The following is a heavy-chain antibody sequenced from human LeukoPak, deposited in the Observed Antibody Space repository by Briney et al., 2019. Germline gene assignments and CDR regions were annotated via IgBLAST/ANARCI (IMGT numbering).Heavy chain of an antibody. CDR1: GDSISSYH. J-gene: IGHJ4*02. CDR3: ARRFGSGDYFDS. CDR2: IYYGGRT. D-gene: IGHD2-15*01. Sequence: SETLSLTCSVSGDSISSYHWSWIRQPPGKGLEWIGYIYYGGRTNYNPSLKSRVTISVDTSKNHFSLKLSSVTAADTAVYYCARRFGSGDYFDSWGQGTLVTVSS. V-gene: IGHV4-59*01.